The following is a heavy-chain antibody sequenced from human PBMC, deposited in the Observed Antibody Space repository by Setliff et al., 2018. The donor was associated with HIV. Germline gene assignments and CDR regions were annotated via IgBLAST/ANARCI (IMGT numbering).Heavy chain of an antibody. D-gene: IGHD4-17*01. V-gene: IGHV4-61*09. J-gene: IGHJ4*02. Sequence: SETLSLTCTVSGGSISSGSYYWNWPRQPAGKGLEWIVHIYSSGSTDYNPSLKSRVTISVDTSKNQFSLNLSSVTAADTAVYYCARYDYGDFDYWGQGTPVTVSS. CDR2: IYSSGST. CDR1: GGSISSGSYY. CDR3: ARYDYGDFDY.